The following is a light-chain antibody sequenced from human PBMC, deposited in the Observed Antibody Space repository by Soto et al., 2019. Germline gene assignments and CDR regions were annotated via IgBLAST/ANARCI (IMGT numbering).Light chain of an antibody. J-gene: IGKJ1*01. CDR3: QQYKNWPPWT. Sequence: ELVMTQSPATLSVSPVERVNLSCRASQSVSSILAWYQQKVGQAPRLLIYGASTRATGIPAGFSGSGSGTEFTLTISSLQSEDFAVYYCQQYKNWPPWTFGQGTKVDIK. V-gene: IGKV3-15*01. CDR1: QSVSSI. CDR2: GAS.